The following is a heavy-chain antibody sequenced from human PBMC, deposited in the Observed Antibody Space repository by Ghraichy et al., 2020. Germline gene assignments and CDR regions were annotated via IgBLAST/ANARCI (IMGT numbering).Heavy chain of an antibody. V-gene: IGHV3-53*01. Sequence: GGSLRLSCAASGFTVSSNYMSWVRQAPGKGLEWVSVIYSGGSTYYADSVKGRFTISRDNSKNTLYLQMNSLRAEDTAVYYCARFGYCSGGSCYYRAYYYYGMDVWGQGTTVTVSS. CDR1: GFTVSSNY. J-gene: IGHJ6*02. CDR3: ARFGYCSGGSCYYRAYYYYGMDV. CDR2: IYSGGST. D-gene: IGHD2-15*01.